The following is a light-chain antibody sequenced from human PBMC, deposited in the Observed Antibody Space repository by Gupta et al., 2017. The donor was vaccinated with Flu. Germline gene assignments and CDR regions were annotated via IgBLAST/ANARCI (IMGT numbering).Light chain of an antibody. CDR2: TAS. CDR1: QIISSY. CDR3: QQGYSYPFT. V-gene: IGKV1-39*01. Sequence: LMTQSPSSLSASVGDRVTMTCRASQIISSYLKWYRQKPGKAPKLLIYTASSLQSGVPSRFSGSGSETDFTLTITSLQPEDAATYYCQQGYSYPFTFGRGSKVEIK. J-gene: IGKJ4*01.